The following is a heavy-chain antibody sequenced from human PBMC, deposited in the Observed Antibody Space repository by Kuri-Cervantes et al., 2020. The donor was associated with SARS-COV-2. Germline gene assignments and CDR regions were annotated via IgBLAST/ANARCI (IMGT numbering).Heavy chain of an antibody. CDR1: GFTFSSYW. Sequence: GESLKISCAASGFTFSSYWMNWVRQAPGKRLEWVASIKQDGSGQYYVDSVKGRFTISRDNAKNSLFLQMNSLRAEDTAVYYCQSFGGVIVQNWGQGTLVTVSS. V-gene: IGHV3-7*02. J-gene: IGHJ4*02. CDR2: IKQDGSGQ. CDR3: QSFGGVIVQN. D-gene: IGHD3-16*02.